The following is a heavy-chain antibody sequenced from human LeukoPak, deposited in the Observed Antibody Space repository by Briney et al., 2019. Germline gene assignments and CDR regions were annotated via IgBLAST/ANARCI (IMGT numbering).Heavy chain of an antibody. CDR3: ARERDWNSITMIVVVFDY. J-gene: IGHJ4*02. Sequence: PGGSLRLSCAASGFTFSSYWMSWVRQAPGKGLEWVANIKQDGSEKYYVHSVKGRFTISRDNAKNSLYLQMNSLRAEDTAVYYCARERDWNSITMIVVVFDYWGQGTLVTVSS. D-gene: IGHD3-22*01. CDR2: IKQDGSEK. V-gene: IGHV3-7*01. CDR1: GFTFSSYW.